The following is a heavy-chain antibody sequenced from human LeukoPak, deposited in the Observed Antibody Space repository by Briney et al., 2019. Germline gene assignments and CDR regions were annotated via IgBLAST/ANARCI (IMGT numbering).Heavy chain of an antibody. J-gene: IGHJ4*02. CDR2: ISGSGGST. CDR3: AKGDYYDSSGYY. V-gene: IGHV3-23*01. Sequence: GGSLRLSCAASGFTFSSYAMSRVRQAPGKGLEWVSAISGSGGSTYYADSVKGRFTISRDNSKNTLYLQMNSLRAEDTAVYYCAKGDYYDSSGYYWGQGTLVTVSS. D-gene: IGHD3-22*01. CDR1: GFTFSSYA.